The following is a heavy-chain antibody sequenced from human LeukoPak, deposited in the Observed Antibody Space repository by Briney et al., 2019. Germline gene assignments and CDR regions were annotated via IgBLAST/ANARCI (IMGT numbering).Heavy chain of an antibody. CDR3: AKDRPPYYYGSGSPDW. J-gene: IGHJ4*02. V-gene: IGHV3-33*06. D-gene: IGHD3-10*01. CDR2: IWYDGSNK. CDR1: GFTFSSYG. Sequence: GGSLRLSWAASGFTFSSYGMQWVRQAPGKGQDWVAVIWYDGSNKYYADSVKGRFTISRDNSKNTLYLQMNSLRAEDTAVYYCAKDRPPYYYGSGSPDWWGQGTLVTVSS.